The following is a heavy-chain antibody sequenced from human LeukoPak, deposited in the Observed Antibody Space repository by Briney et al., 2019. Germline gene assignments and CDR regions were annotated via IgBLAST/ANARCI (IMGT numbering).Heavy chain of an antibody. CDR2: IYTSGST. CDR3: ARDEEYCSSTSCYRFFDY. V-gene: IGHV4-4*07. CDR1: GGSISSYY. Sequence: SETLSLTCTVSGGSISSYYWSWIRQLAGKGLEWIGRIYTSGSTNYNPSLKSRVTMSVDTSKNQFSLKLSSVTAADTAVYYCARDEEYCSSTSCYRFFDYWGQGTLVTVSS. J-gene: IGHJ4*02. D-gene: IGHD2-2*02.